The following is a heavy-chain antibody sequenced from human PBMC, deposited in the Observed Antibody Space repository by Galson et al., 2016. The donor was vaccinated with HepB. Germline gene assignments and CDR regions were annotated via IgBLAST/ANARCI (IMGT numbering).Heavy chain of an antibody. J-gene: IGHJ4*02. V-gene: IGHV5-10-1*01. CDR3: ARHALGLNGWHYFDY. D-gene: IGHD6-19*01. CDR1: GSIFTNYW. Sequence: QSGAEVKKPGESLRISCKASGSIFTNYWITWVRQMPGKGLEWMGRIDPRDSSTKSSPSFQGHVTISTDKSINTAYLQWGSLKASDTAMYYCARHALGLNGWHYFDYWGQGTRVTVSS. CDR2: IDPRDSST.